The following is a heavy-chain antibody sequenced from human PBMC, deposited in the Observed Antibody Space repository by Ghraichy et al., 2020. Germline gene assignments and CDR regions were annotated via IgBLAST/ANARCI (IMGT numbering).Heavy chain of an antibody. Sequence: SETLSLTCTVSGGSISSYYWSWIRQPPGKGLEWIGYIYYSGSTNYNPSLKSRVTISVDTSKNQFSLKLSSGTAADTAVYYCARLGCGELPPLDIGGQGTMVPFSS. D-gene: IGHD3-10*01. CDR3: ARLGCGELPPLDI. J-gene: IGHJ3*02. CDR1: GGSISSYY. V-gene: IGHV4-59*08. CDR2: IYYSGST.